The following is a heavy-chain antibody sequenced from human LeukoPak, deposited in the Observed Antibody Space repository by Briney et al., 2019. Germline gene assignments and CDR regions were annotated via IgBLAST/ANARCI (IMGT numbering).Heavy chain of an antibody. V-gene: IGHV4-59*01. Sequence: SETLSLTCTVSGSSINYYYWSWIRQPPGKGLEWIGYIYYSGSTNYNPSLKSRVTISVDTSKNQFSLKLSSVTAADTAVYYCARGTTVTTGGAFDIWGQGTMVTVSS. D-gene: IGHD4-17*01. CDR2: IYYSGST. CDR3: ARGTTVTTGGAFDI. J-gene: IGHJ3*02. CDR1: GSSINYYY.